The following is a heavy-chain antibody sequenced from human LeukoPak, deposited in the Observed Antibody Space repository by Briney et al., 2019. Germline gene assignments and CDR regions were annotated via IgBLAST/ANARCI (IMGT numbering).Heavy chain of an antibody. V-gene: IGHV3-43*02. CDR2: ISGDGGST. CDR1: GVTYDDHA. J-gene: IGHJ4*02. CDR3: AKCHFIAAAGQGEDY. Sequence: GGSLRLSCAASGVTYDDHAMHGVRQAPGQGLEWVSLISGDGGSTYYADSVKGRFTISRDNSKNSLYLQMNSLRTEDTALYYCAKCHFIAAAGQGEDYWGQGTLVTVSS. D-gene: IGHD6-13*01.